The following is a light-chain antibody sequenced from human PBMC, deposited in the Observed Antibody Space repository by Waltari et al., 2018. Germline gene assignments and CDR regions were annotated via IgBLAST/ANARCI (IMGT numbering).Light chain of an antibody. CDR1: QRMSSG. V-gene: IGKV1-5*03. Sequence: DIQMTQSPSTLSASVGDRVTITCRASQRMSSGLAWYQQKPGKARKLLIYKASSLERGVPSRFSGSGSGTEFTLTISSLQPDDFATYYCQQYNSYPWTFGQGTKVEIK. CDR2: KAS. J-gene: IGKJ1*01. CDR3: QQYNSYPWT.